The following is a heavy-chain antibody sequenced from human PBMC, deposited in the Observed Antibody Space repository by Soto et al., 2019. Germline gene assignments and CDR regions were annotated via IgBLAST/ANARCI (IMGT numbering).Heavy chain of an antibody. D-gene: IGHD3-3*01. V-gene: IGHV3-13*01. CDR3: ARGGFGVVINTMDV. J-gene: IGHJ6*02. CDR2: IGTAGDT. Sequence: GGSLRLSCAASGFTFSSYDMHWVRQATGKGLEWVSAIGTAGDTYYPGSVKGRFTIYRENAKNSLYLQMNSLRAGDTAVYYCARGGFGVVINTMDVWGQGTTVTVSS. CDR1: GFTFSSYD.